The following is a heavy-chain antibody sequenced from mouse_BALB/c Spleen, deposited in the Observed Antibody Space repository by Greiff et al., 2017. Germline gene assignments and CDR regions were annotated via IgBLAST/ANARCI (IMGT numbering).Heavy chain of an antibody. CDR1: GYTFTTYP. J-gene: IGHJ2*01. CDR2: FHPYNDDT. CDR3: ARGGVNYYGFDY. D-gene: IGHD1-1*01. Sequence: QVQLQQSGAELVEPGASVKMSCKAFGYTFTTYPIEWMKQNHGKSLEWIGNFHPYNDDTKYNEKFKGKAKLTVEKSSSTVYLELSRLTSDDSAVYYCARGGVNYYGFDYWGQGTTLTVSS. V-gene: IGHV1-47*01.